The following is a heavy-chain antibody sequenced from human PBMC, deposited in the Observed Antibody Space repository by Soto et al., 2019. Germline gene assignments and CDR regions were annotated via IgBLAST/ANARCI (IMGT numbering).Heavy chain of an antibody. V-gene: IGHV1-2*04. D-gene: IGHD3-3*01. CDR3: ARETIFGVVIHARDYYDGMDV. CDR1: GYTFTGYY. J-gene: IGHJ6*02. CDR2: INPNSGGT. Sequence: ASVKVSCKASGYTFTGYYMHWVRQAPGQGLEWMGWINPNSGGTNYAQKFQGWVTMTRDTSISTAYMELSRLRSDDTAVYYCARETIFGVVIHARDYYDGMDVSGQGTTVTVSS.